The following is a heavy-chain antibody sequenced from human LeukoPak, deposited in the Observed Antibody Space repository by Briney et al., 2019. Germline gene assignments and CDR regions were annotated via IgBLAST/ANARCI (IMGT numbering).Heavy chain of an antibody. CDR3: ANGAYDFWSGYYLYD. D-gene: IGHD3-3*01. J-gene: IGHJ4*02. Sequence: GGSLRLSCAASGFTFSSYAMSWVRQAPGKGLEWVSAISGSGGSTYYADSVKGRFTISRDNSKNTLYLQMNSLRAEDTAVYYCANGAYDFWSGYYLYDWGQGTLVTVSS. V-gene: IGHV3-23*01. CDR2: ISGSGGST. CDR1: GFTFSSYA.